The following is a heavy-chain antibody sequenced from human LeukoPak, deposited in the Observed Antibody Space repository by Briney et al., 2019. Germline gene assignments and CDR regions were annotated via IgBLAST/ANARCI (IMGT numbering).Heavy chain of an antibody. D-gene: IGHD5-18*01. Sequence: GGSLRLSCAASRFTFSSYAMSWVRQAPGKGLEWVSAISGSGASTYYADSVKGRFTISRDNSKNTLYLQMNSQRAEDTAVYYCAKERGYSYGGNWFDPWGQGTLVTVSS. CDR3: AKERGYSYGGNWFDP. V-gene: IGHV3-23*01. CDR1: RFTFSSYA. J-gene: IGHJ5*02. CDR2: ISGSGAST.